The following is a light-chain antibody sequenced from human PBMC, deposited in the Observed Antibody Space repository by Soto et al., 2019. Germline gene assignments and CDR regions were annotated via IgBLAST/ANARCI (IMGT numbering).Light chain of an antibody. Sequence: QSVLTQPRSVSGSPGQSVTISCTGTSXDVGGYNYVSWYQQHPGKAPKLMIYDVGKRPSGVPDRFSGSKSGNTASLTISGLQAEDEADYYCCSYAGSDTYVFGIGT. CDR1: SXDVGGYNY. V-gene: IGLV2-11*01. CDR2: DVG. J-gene: IGLJ1*01. CDR3: CSYAGSDTYV.